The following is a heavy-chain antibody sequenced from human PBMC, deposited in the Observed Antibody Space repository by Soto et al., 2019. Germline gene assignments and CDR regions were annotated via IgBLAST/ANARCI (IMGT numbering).Heavy chain of an antibody. D-gene: IGHD2-2*01. CDR1: GFTFSSYG. V-gene: IGHV3-30*18. CDR3: AKDAVRSSTSCGLDY. J-gene: IGHJ4*02. Sequence: PGGSLRLSCAASGFTFSSYGMHWVRQAPGKGLEWVAVISYDGSNKYYADSVKGRFTISRDNSKNTLYLQMNSLRAEDTAVYYCAKDAVRSSTSCGLDYWGQGTLVTVSS. CDR2: ISYDGSNK.